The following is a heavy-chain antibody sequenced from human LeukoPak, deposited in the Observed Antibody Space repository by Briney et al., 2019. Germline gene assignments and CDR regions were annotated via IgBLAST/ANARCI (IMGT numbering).Heavy chain of an antibody. D-gene: IGHD3-16*01. CDR1: GGSISSYY. CDR3: TRGAGWLIDY. J-gene: IGHJ4*02. Sequence: PSETLSLTCTVSGGSISSYYWNWIRQPPGKGLEWIGYIYYSGRSTYNPSLKSRVTISADTSKNHFSLKLNSVTTADTAVYYCTRGAGWLIDYWGQGILVTVSS. CDR2: IYYSGRS. V-gene: IGHV4-59*01.